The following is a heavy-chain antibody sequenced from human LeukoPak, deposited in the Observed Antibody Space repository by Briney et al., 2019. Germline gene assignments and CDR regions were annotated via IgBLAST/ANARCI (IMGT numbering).Heavy chain of an antibody. D-gene: IGHD3-3*01. V-gene: IGHV1-24*01. J-gene: IGHJ4*02. CDR3: ATRFRLLRFLDYFPEPFDY. CDR2: FDPEHGET. Sequence: ASVKVSCKVSGYTLTELSMHWVRQAPGKGLEWMGGFDPEHGETIYAQKFQGGITMTEDTSTDTGYMELSSLRSEDTAVYYCATRFRLLRFLDYFPEPFDYWGQGTLVTVSS. CDR1: GYTLTELS.